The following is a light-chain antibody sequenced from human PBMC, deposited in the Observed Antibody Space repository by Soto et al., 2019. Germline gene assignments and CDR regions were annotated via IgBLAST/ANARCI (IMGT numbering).Light chain of an antibody. Sequence: EIVLTQSPGTLSLSPGERATLACRASQSVSILLAWYQQKPGQAPRLLIYGASNRATGIPDRFSGSGSGTDFTLTISRLEPEDFAVYYCQQYGSSGTFGQGTKGDIK. J-gene: IGKJ1*01. CDR2: GAS. CDR1: QSVSIL. CDR3: QQYGSSGT. V-gene: IGKV3-20*01.